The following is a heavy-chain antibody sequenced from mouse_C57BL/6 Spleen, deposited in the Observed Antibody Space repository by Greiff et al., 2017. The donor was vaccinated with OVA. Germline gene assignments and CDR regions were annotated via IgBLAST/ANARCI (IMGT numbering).Heavy chain of an antibody. CDR3: ARHGSGWYFDV. Sequence: EVSWVESGGGLVQPGGSLKLSCAASGFTFSDYYMYWVRQTPEKRLEWVAYISNGGGSTYYPDTVKGRFTISRDNAKNTLYLQMSRLKSEDTAMYYCARHGSGWYFDVWGTGTTVTVSS. CDR2: ISNGGGST. J-gene: IGHJ1*03. V-gene: IGHV5-12*01. CDR1: GFTFSDYY.